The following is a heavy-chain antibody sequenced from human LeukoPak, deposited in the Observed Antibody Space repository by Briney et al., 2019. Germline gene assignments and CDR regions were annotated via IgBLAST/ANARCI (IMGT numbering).Heavy chain of an antibody. Sequence: SETLSLTCTVSGVSISSYYWNWLRQPPGKGLEWIGNIYSSGSTDYNPSLKSRVTISLDTSKFQFSLRLNSVTAADTAVYYCARADPNASGYFYRFNWFDPWGQGTLVTVSS. CDR2: IYSSGST. J-gene: IGHJ5*02. V-gene: IGHV4-59*01. CDR1: GVSISSYY. CDR3: ARADPNASGYFYRFNWFDP. D-gene: IGHD3-10*01.